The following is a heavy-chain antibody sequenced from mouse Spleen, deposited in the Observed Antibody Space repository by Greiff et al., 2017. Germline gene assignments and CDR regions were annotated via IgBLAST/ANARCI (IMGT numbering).Heavy chain of an antibody. CDR1: GYTFTSYW. J-gene: IGHJ2*01. Sequence: VQVVESGAELAKPGASVKMSCKASGYTFTSYWMHWVKQRPGQGLEWIGYINPSTGYTEYNQKFKDKATLTADKSSSTAYMQLSSLTSEDSAVYYCARGGFDYWGQGTTLTVSS. CDR3: ARGGFDY. V-gene: IGHV1-7*01. CDR2: INPSTGYT.